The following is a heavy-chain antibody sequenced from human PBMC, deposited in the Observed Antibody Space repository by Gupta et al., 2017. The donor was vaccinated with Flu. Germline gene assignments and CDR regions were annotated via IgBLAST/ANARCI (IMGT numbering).Heavy chain of an antibody. Sequence: QVQLQQSGPGLVKPSQTLSLTCAISGDSVSSNRAASNWIRQSPSKGLEWLGRTYYRSKWYNDYAVSVKSRITINPDTSKNQFSLQLNSVTPEDTAVYYCARDPSYYYDSSGYYVLNAFDIWGQGTMVTVSS. D-gene: IGHD3-22*01. J-gene: IGHJ3*02. CDR2: TYYRSKWYN. CDR3: ARDPSYYYDSSGYYVLNAFDI. V-gene: IGHV6-1*01. CDR1: GDSVSSNRAA.